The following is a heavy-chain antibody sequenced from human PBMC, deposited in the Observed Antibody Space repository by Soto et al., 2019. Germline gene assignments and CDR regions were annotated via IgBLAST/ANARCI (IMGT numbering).Heavy chain of an antibody. D-gene: IGHD5-18*01. CDR3: ASPSNGYTSGMDV. J-gene: IGHJ6*02. Sequence: QVQLQESGPGLVKPSQTLSLTCNVSGGSISSGGNYWGWIRQHPGKGLEWIGDINNSGSTYYNPYLQSRVTISLDTSKNQFSLKLSSVTAADTAVYYCASPSNGYTSGMDVWGQGTTVTVSS. CDR2: INNSGST. V-gene: IGHV4-31*03. CDR1: GGSISSGGNY.